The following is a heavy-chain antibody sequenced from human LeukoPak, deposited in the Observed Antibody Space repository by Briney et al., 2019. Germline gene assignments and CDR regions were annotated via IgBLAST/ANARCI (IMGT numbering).Heavy chain of an antibody. V-gene: IGHV3-21*01. D-gene: IGHD3-10*01. CDR3: ARDELITMVRGVNP. CDR2: ISSSSSYI. Sequence: GGSLRLSCAASGFTFDDYAMHWVRQAPGKGLEWVSSISSSSSYIYYADSVKGRFTISRDNAKNSLYLQMNSLRAEDTAVYYCARDELITMVRGVNPWGQGTLVTVSS. J-gene: IGHJ5*02. CDR1: GFTFDDYA.